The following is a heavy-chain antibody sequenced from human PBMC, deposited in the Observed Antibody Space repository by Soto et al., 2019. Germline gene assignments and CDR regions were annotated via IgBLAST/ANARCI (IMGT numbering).Heavy chain of an antibody. CDR3: AKASYYDILTGYSNWFDP. Sequence: HPGGSLRLSCAASGFTFSSYAMSWVRQAPGKGLEWVSAISGSGGSTYYADSVKGRFTISRDNSKNTLYLQMNSLRAEDTAVYYCAKASYYDILTGYSNWFDPWGQGTLVTVSS. J-gene: IGHJ5*02. D-gene: IGHD3-9*01. CDR1: GFTFSSYA. V-gene: IGHV3-23*01. CDR2: ISGSGGST.